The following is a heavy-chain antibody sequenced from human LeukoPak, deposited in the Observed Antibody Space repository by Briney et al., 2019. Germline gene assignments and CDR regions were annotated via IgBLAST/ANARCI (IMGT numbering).Heavy chain of an antibody. D-gene: IGHD2-2*01. CDR2: ISAYNGNT. V-gene: IGHV1-18*01. J-gene: IGHJ6*02. Sequence: ASVTVSFKASGYTFTSYGISWVRQAPGQGLEWMGCISAYNGNTNYAQKLQGRVTMTTDTSTSTAYMELRSLRSDDTAVYYCASLGYCSSTSCPPTGYYYGMDVWGQGTTVTVSS. CDR3: ASLGYCSSTSCPPTGYYYGMDV. CDR1: GYTFTSYG.